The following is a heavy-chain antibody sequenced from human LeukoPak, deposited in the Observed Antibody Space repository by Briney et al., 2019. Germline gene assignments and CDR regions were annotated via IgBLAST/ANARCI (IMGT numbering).Heavy chain of an antibody. Sequence: ASVKVSCKASGYTFTSYDINWVRQATGQGLEWMGWMNPNSGNTGYAQKFQGRVTMTRNTSISTAYMELSSLRSDDTAVYYCARARGNCSSTSCYYYYYMDVWGKGTTVTISS. V-gene: IGHV1-8*01. J-gene: IGHJ6*03. D-gene: IGHD2-2*01. CDR2: MNPNSGNT. CDR1: GYTFTSYD. CDR3: ARARGNCSSTSCYYYYYMDV.